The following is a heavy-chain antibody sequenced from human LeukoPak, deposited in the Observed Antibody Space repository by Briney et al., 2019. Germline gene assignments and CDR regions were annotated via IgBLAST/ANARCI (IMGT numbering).Heavy chain of an antibody. J-gene: IGHJ6*03. CDR2: ISAYNGNT. CDR3: ARSPLYCSSTSCPYYYYYMDV. V-gene: IGHV1-18*01. D-gene: IGHD2-2*01. CDR1: GYTFTSYG. Sequence: ASVKVSCKASGYTFTSYGISWVRQAPGQGLEWMGWISAYNGNTNYAQKLQGRVTMTTDTSTSTAYMELRSLRSDDTAVYYCARSPLYCSSTSCPYYYYYMDVWGKGTTVTVSS.